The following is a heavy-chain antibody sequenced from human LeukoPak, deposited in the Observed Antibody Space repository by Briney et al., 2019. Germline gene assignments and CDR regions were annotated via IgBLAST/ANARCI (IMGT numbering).Heavy chain of an antibody. D-gene: IGHD1-26*01. Sequence: GGSLRLSCAASGFTFSDYYISWIRQAPGEGLEWGSYISSSDSTIYYADSVKGRFTISRDNAKNSLFLQMNSLRAEDTAVYYCARDRTVGVTPYFDYWGQGTLVTVSS. V-gene: IGHV3-11*04. CDR3: ARDRTVGVTPYFDY. J-gene: IGHJ4*02. CDR1: GFTFSDYY. CDR2: ISSSDSTI.